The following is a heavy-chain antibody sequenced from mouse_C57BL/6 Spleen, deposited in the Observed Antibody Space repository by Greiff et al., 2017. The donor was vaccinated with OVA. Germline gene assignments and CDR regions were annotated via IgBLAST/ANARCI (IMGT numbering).Heavy chain of an antibody. D-gene: IGHD2-4*01. Sequence: VQLQQPGAELVRPGSSVKLSCKASGYTFTSYWMHWVKQRPIQGLEWIGNIDPSDSETHYNQKFKDKATLTVDKSSSKAYMQLSSLTSEDSAVYYCAREGLRSYWYFDVWGTGTTVTVSS. V-gene: IGHV1-52*01. J-gene: IGHJ1*03. CDR3: AREGLRSYWYFDV. CDR1: GYTFTSYW. CDR2: IDPSDSET.